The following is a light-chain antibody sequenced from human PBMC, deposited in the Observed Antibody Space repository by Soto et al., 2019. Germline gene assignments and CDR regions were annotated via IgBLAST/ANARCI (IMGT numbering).Light chain of an antibody. Sequence: QSVLTQPPSVSGAPGQRVTISCTGSSSNIGAGHDVHWYQHLPGTAPKLLIDGNGNRPSGVPDRFSGSKSGTSASLAITGLQAEDEADYYCQSYDSNLSGSEVFGTGTKVTVL. CDR2: GNG. V-gene: IGLV1-40*01. CDR1: SSNIGAGHD. J-gene: IGLJ1*01. CDR3: QSYDSNLSGSEV.